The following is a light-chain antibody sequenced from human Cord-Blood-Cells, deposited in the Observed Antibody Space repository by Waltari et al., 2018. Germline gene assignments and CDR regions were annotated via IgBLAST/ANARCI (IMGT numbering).Light chain of an antibody. Sequence: QSALTQPAPVSGSPGQSITTSCPGPSSDVAASNYVSWYQQPPGKAPKLIIYEVSNRPSGVSNRFSGSKSGNTASLTISGLQAEDEADYYCSSYTSSSTLVFGGGTKLTVL. CDR3: SSYTSSSTLV. J-gene: IGLJ3*02. CDR2: EVS. V-gene: IGLV2-14*01. CDR1: SSDVAASNY.